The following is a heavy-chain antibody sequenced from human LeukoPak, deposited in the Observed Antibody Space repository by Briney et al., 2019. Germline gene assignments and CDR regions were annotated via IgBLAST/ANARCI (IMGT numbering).Heavy chain of an antibody. Sequence: ASVKVSCKASGYTFTNYGISWVRQAPGQGLEWMGWISAYNGDTNYAQKLQGRVTMTTDTSTSTAYMELRSLRSDDTAVYYCARDRLQQWLVLAYYYYGMDVWGQGTTVTVSS. D-gene: IGHD6-19*01. CDR2: ISAYNGDT. CDR3: ARDRLQQWLVLAYYYYGMDV. V-gene: IGHV1-18*01. J-gene: IGHJ6*02. CDR1: GYTFTNYG.